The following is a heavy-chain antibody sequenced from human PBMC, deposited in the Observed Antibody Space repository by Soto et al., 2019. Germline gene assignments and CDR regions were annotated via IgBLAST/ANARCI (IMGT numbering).Heavy chain of an antibody. V-gene: IGHV3-23*01. J-gene: IGHJ3*02. Sequence: EVQLLESGGGLVQPGGSLRLSCAASGFTFSSYAMSWVRQAPGKGLEWVSAISGSGGSTYYADSVEGRFTISRDNSKNTLYLQMNSLRAEDTAVYYCAATMGLYGSRSYIWGQGTMVTVSS. D-gene: IGHD3-10*01. CDR2: ISGSGGST. CDR3: AATMGLYGSRSYI. CDR1: GFTFSSYA.